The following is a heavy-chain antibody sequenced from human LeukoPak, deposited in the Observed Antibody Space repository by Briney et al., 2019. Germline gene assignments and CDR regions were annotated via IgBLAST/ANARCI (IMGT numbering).Heavy chain of an antibody. D-gene: IGHD6-6*01. CDR1: GGSFSGYY. V-gene: IGHV4-34*01. CDR2: INHSGST. CDR3: ARGIAARMSGSTNWFDP. Sequence: PSETLSLTCAVYGGSFSGYYRSWIRQPPGKGLEWIGEINHSGSTNYNPSLKSRVTISVDTSKNQFSLKLSSVTAADTAVYYCARGIAARMSGSTNWFDPWGQGTLVTVSS. J-gene: IGHJ5*02.